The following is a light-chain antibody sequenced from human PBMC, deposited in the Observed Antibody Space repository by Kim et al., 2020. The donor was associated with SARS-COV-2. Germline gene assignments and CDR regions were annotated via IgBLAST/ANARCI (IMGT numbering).Light chain of an antibody. V-gene: IGLV1-40*01. CDR1: RSNIGAGYD. CDR2: LNT. Sequence: QRVTLSCTGGRSNIGAGYDVHWYQLLPGTAPKPLIYLNTNRPSGVPDRFSGSKSGTSASLAITGLQAEDEADYYCQSYDSSLSAYVFGTGTKVTVL. J-gene: IGLJ1*01. CDR3: QSYDSSLSAYV.